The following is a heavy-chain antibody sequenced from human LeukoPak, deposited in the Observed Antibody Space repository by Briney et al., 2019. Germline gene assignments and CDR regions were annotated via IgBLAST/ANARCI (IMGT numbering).Heavy chain of an antibody. J-gene: IGHJ4*02. CDR3: AKDIFDSSGYFDY. Sequence: GRSLRLSCAASGFTFDDYAMHWVRHAPGKGLEWVSGISWNSGSIGYADSVKGRFTISRDNAKNSLYLQMNSLRAEDTALYYCAKDIFDSSGYFDYWGQGTLVTVSS. CDR1: GFTFDDYA. CDR2: ISWNSGSI. V-gene: IGHV3-9*01. D-gene: IGHD6-19*01.